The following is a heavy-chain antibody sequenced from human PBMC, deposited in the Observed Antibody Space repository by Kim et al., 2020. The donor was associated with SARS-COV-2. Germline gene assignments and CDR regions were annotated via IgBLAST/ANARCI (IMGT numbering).Heavy chain of an antibody. Sequence: GGSLRLSCAASGFTFRDYWMHWVRQAPGKGLVWVSRFKNTGSSTDYADSVKGRFTISKDNAKNTLYLQMNSLRAEDTAVYYCARGAQGVGGAFDLWGQGTMVTVSS. CDR2: FKNTGSST. CDR1: GFTFRDYW. CDR3: ARGAQGVGGAFDL. V-gene: IGHV3-74*01. J-gene: IGHJ3*01. D-gene: IGHD2-15*01.